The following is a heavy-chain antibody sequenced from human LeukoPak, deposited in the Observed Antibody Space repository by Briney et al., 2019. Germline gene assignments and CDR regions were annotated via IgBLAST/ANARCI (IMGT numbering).Heavy chain of an antibody. CDR1: GFTFSPYT. V-gene: IGHV3-48*01. D-gene: IGHD6-6*01. J-gene: IGHJ3*01. Sequence: GESLKISCAASGFTFSPYTMHWFRQPPGKGLEWISYINTGSTTIYYADSVKGRFTISRDNAKNSLDLQLNSLRAEDTAVYYCARDSSVCAFDVWGQGTMVTVSS. CDR3: ARDSSVCAFDV. CDR2: INTGSTTI.